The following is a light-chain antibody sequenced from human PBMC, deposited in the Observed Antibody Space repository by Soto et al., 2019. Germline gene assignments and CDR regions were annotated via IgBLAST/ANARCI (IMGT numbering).Light chain of an antibody. Sequence: QLVLTQPPSVSGAPGQRVTISCTGSSSNIGAGYDVHWYQQLPGTAPKLLIYGNSNRPSGVPDRFSGSKSGTSAFLAITGLQAEDDADYYCQSYDSSLSGWVFGGGTKLTVL. CDR3: QSYDSSLSGWV. CDR1: SSNIGAGYD. CDR2: GNS. J-gene: IGLJ3*02. V-gene: IGLV1-40*01.